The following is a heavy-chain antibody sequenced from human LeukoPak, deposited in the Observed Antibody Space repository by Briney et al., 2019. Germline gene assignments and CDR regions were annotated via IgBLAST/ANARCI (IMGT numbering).Heavy chain of an antibody. CDR1: GGSISSGGYY. Sequence: SQTLSLTCTVSGGSISSGGYYWSWIRQHPGKGLEWIGYIYYSGSTYYNPSLKSRVTTSVDTSKNQFSLKLSSVTAADTAVYYCARDARGTGSNVWGSYRLDRFDPWGQGTLVTVSS. CDR3: ARDARGTGSNVWGSYRLDRFDP. CDR2: IYYSGST. D-gene: IGHD3-16*01. J-gene: IGHJ5*02. V-gene: IGHV4-31*03.